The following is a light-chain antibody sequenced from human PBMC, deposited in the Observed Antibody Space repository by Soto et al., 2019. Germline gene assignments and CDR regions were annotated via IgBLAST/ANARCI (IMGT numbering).Light chain of an antibody. J-gene: IGKJ1*01. CDR1: QSISNY. Sequence: DIQMTQSPSSVSASVVDRFTITCLASQSISNYLNWYQQKPGKAPKLLIYAASHLQSGVPSRLSGSGSGTDFTLTFSSLQPEDFATYYCQQSYSTPRTFGQGTKVDIK. CDR2: AAS. CDR3: QQSYSTPRT. V-gene: IGKV1-39*01.